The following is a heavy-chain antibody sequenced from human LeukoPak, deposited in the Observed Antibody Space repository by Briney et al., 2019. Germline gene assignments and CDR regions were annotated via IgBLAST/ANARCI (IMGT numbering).Heavy chain of an antibody. Sequence: GGSLRLSCAVSGITFSSYAMTWVRQAPGKGLEWVSTISGSGSSTYYADSVKGRFTISRDNSKNTLYLQMNSLRAEDTAVYYCARTDLGELSLRFDYWGQGTLSPSPQ. CDR2: ISGSGSST. CDR1: GITFSSYA. CDR3: ARTDLGELSLRFDY. J-gene: IGHJ4*02. D-gene: IGHD3-16*02. V-gene: IGHV3-23*01.